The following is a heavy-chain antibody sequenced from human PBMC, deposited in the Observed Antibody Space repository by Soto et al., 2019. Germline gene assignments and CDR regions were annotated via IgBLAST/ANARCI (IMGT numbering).Heavy chain of an antibody. Sequence: ASVKVFCKASGYTFTNHDINWVRQATGQRQEYMGWMNPNSGNTCDSQKFQGRVTLTRNTSISTAYMQLSSLRSEDTAVYYCARAPSLTIFGVVIIAYYGMDVWGQGTTVTVSS. D-gene: IGHD3-3*01. CDR3: ARAPSLTIFGVVIIAYYGMDV. J-gene: IGHJ6*02. V-gene: IGHV1-8*01. CDR2: MNPNSGNT. CDR1: GYTFTNHD.